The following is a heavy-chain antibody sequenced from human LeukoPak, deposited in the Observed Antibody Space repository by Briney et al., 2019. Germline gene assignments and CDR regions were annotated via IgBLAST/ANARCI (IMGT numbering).Heavy chain of an antibody. Sequence: GGSLRLSCAASGFTFNYAWMSWVRQVPGKGLEWVGQTVSEIDGGTTDYATPVKGRFTISRDDLENMLYLQMNSLKTEDTAVYYCIADTPPWNPYGLDYWGQGTLVTVSS. CDR2: TVSEIDGGTT. V-gene: IGHV3-15*04. J-gene: IGHJ4*02. CDR1: GFTFNYAW. CDR3: IADTPPWNPYGLDY. D-gene: IGHD1-1*01.